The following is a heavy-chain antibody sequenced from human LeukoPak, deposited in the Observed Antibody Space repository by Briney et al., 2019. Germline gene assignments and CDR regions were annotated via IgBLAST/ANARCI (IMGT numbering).Heavy chain of an antibody. CDR2: ISSSGSTI. V-gene: IGHV3-48*02. J-gene: IGHJ4*02. D-gene: IGHD1-26*01. Sequence: GGSLRLSCVASGFTLSSFGMNWVRQAPGKGLEWVSYISSSGSTIYYPDSVKGRFTISRDKAKNSLFLQMSSLRDEDTAVYYCARGSQYYDYWGQGTLVTVSS. CDR1: GFTLSSFG. CDR3: ARGSQYYDY.